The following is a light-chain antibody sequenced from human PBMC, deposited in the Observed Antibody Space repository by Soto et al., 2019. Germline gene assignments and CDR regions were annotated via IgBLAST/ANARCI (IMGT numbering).Light chain of an antibody. V-gene: IGKV1-6*01. CDR2: AAS. CDR3: LQEYNYPRT. CDR1: QAIRTD. Sequence: AIQVTQSPSSLSASVGERVTITCRASQAIRTDLGWYQQKPGKAPKLLIFAASNLHSGVPSRFSGSGSGTDFTLTINNLQAEDFATYYCLQEYNYPRTFGQGTKADIK. J-gene: IGKJ1*01.